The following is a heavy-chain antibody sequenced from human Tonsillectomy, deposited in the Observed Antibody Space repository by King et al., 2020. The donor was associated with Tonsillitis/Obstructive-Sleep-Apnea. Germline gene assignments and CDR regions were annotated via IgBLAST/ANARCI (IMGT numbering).Heavy chain of an antibody. CDR1: GFTFDDYA. CDR3: AKALPQGFLDGLDV. J-gene: IGHJ6*04. CDR2: ISGDGGST. D-gene: IGHD3/OR15-3a*01. V-gene: IGHV3-43*02. Sequence: VQLVESGGGVVQPGGSLRLSCAASGFTFDDYAMHWVRQAPGKGLECVSLISGDGGSTYYPDSVKGRFTISRDNSKNSLYLQMNSLRSDDTALYYCAKALPQGFLDGLDVWGKGTTVTVSS.